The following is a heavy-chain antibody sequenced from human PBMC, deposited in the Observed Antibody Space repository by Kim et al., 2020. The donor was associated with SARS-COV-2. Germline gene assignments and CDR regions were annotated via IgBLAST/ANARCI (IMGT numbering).Heavy chain of an antibody. Sequence: GGSLRLSCAASGFTFSSYAMHWVRQAPGKGLEWVAVISYDGSNKYYADSVKGRFTISRDNSKNTLYLQMNSLRAEDTAVYYCARVGPIAVHYYYYGMDVWGQGTTVTVSS. D-gene: IGHD6-19*01. J-gene: IGHJ6*02. CDR1: GFTFSSYA. CDR3: ARVGPIAVHYYYYGMDV. V-gene: IGHV3-30*04. CDR2: ISYDGSNK.